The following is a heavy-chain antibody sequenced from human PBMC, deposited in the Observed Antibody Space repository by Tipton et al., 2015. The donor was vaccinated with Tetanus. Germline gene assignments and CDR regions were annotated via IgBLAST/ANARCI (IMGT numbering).Heavy chain of an antibody. CDR1: GFTFGDYA. V-gene: IGHV3-49*03. CDR3: TRDRPYRGGSGWYAFDI. CDR2: IRSKAYGGTT. D-gene: IGHD6-19*01. Sequence: SLRLSCTASGFTFGDYAMSWFRQAPGKGLEWVGFIRSKAYGGTTEYAASVKGRFTISRDDSKSIAYLQMNSLKTEDTAVYYCTRDRPYRGGSGWYAFDIWGQGTMVTVSS. J-gene: IGHJ3*02.